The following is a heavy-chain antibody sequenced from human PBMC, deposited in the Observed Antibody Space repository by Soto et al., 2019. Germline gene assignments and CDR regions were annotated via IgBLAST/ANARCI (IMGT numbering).Heavy chain of an antibody. CDR2: ISSRSDI. D-gene: IGHD2-2*02. CDR3: AREYTAWPLAYGLDV. Sequence: VGSLRLSCAASGFTFSTYSINWVRQAPGKGLEWVSSISSRSDIYYADSVKGRFTISRDNAKNSVSLQMNSLRAEDTAVYYCAREYTAWPLAYGLDVWGQGTTVTVSS. V-gene: IGHV3-21*01. CDR1: GFTFSTYS. J-gene: IGHJ6*02.